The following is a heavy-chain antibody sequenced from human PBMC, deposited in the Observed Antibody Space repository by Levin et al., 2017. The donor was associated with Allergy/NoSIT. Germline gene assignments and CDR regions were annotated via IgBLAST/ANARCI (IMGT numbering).Heavy chain of an antibody. CDR2: ISYDGSNK. D-gene: IGHD5-18*01. Sequence: GGSLRLSCAASGFSFSTYGMHWVRQAPGKGLEWVALISYDGSNKYHADSVKGRFTISRDNSKNTLYLQMNSLRVEDTAVYYCATEGKPETSGGIQLWSYFDYWGQGTLVTVSS. V-gene: IGHV3-30*03. CDR1: GFSFSTYG. J-gene: IGHJ4*02. CDR3: ATEGKPETSGGIQLWSYFDY.